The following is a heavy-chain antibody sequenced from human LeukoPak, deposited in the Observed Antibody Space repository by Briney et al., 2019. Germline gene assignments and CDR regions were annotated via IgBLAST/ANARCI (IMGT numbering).Heavy chain of an antibody. CDR1: GGTFSSYA. J-gene: IGHJ5*02. Sequence: VASVKVSCKASGGTFSSYAISWVRQAPGQGLEWMGGIIPIFGTANYAQKFQGRVTITADESTSTAYMELSSLRSEDTAAYYCARVGIVGLFDPWGQGTLVTVSS. CDR2: IIPIFGTA. CDR3: ARVGIVGLFDP. D-gene: IGHD1-26*01. V-gene: IGHV1-69*13.